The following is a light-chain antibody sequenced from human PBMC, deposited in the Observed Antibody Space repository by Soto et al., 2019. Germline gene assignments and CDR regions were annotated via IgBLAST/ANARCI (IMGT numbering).Light chain of an antibody. V-gene: IGKV1-9*01. Sequence: DIQLTQSPSSLSASVGDRVTITCRASQGISTYFAWYQHKPGKAPKLMIYEASTLQSGVPSRFSGSGSGTEFTLTISGLLPEDFATYHCQQLNTLPFTFGQGTRL. J-gene: IGKJ5*01. CDR1: QGISTY. CDR2: EAS. CDR3: QQLNTLPFT.